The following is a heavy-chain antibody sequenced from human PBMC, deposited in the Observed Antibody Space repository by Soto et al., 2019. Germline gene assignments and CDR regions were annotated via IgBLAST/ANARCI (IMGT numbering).Heavy chain of an antibody. Sequence: QVQLQESGPGLVKPSDTLSLTCAVSGYSISSSNWWGWIRQPPGKGLEWIGYIYYSGTTYYNPSLKSRVTRSVDPSTNQFSLKLTSVTAVDTAVYYCARREIQGPIDYWGQGTLVTVSS. CDR1: GYSISSSNW. D-gene: IGHD1-26*01. J-gene: IGHJ4*02. CDR3: ARREIQGPIDY. V-gene: IGHV4-28*01. CDR2: IYYSGTT.